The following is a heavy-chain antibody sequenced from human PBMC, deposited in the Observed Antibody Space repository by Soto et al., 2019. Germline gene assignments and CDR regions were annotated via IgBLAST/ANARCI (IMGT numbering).Heavy chain of an antibody. CDR1: GGSFSSYY. V-gene: IGHV4-34*01. Sequence: SETLSLTCAVYGGSFSSYYWSWIRQPPGKGLEWIGEINHSGSTNYNPSLKSRVTISVDTSKNQFSLKLSSVAAADTAVYYCASSYDILTGYLNWGQGTLVTVSS. CDR2: INHSGST. D-gene: IGHD3-9*01. J-gene: IGHJ4*02. CDR3: ASSYDILTGYLN.